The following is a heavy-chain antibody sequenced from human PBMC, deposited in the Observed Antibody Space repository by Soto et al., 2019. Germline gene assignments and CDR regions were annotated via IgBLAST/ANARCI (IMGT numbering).Heavy chain of an antibody. Sequence: GGSLRLSCAASGFTFSSYEMNWVRQVPGEGLEWVSYMSTSGGTIYYADSVKGRFTISRDNAKNSLYLQMNSLRAEDTAVYYCVREGTGSYFGSFDYWGQGTLVTVSS. CDR3: VREGTGSYFGSFDY. CDR1: GFTFSSYE. J-gene: IGHJ4*02. CDR2: MSTSGGTI. V-gene: IGHV3-48*03. D-gene: IGHD3-10*01.